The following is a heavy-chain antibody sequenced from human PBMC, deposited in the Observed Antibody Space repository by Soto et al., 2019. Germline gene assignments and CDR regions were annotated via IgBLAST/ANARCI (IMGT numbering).Heavy chain of an antibody. CDR3: AGCSTFGCRFDS. Sequence: EVQLVESGGGLVQPGGSLRLSCAVSGVTFIDDWLSWVRHVPGKGLGWVATIRQDGSDDHYVDSVKGRFTISRDTAKNSLHLQMNSLRDEDTAVYYCAGCSTFGCRFDSWGQGTLVTVSS. CDR1: GVTFIDDW. CDR2: IRQDGSDD. D-gene: IGHD2-2*01. J-gene: IGHJ4*02. V-gene: IGHV3-7*01.